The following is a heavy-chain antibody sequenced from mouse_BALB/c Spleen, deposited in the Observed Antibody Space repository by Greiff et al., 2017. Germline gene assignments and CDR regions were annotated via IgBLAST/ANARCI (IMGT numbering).Heavy chain of an antibody. CDR2: IWAGGST. V-gene: IGHV2-9*02. CDR1: GFSLTSYG. CDR3: ARDDATADYAMDY. D-gene: IGHD1-2*01. J-gene: IGHJ4*01. Sequence: QVQLKESGPGLVAPSQSLSITCTVSGFSLTSYGVHWVRQPPGKGLEWLGVIWAGGSTNYNSARMSRLSIRKDNSKSQVFLKMNSLQTDDTAMYYCARDDATADYAMDYWGQGTSVTVSS.